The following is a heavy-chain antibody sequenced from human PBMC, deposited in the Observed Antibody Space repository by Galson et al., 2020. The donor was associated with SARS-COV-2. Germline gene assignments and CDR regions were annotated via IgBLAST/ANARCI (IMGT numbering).Heavy chain of an antibody. CDR1: GGSISSGGYS. CDR2: IYYSGST. V-gene: IGHV4-30-4*07. J-gene: IGHJ2*01. D-gene: IGHD3-10*01. Sequence: SETLSLTCAVSGGSISSGGYSWSWIRQPPGKGLEWIGYIYYSGSTYYNPSLKSRVTISVDTSKNQFSLKLSSVTAADTAVYYCARVWYYGSGSYPYWYFDLWGRGTLVTVSS. CDR3: ARVWYYGSGSYPYWYFDL.